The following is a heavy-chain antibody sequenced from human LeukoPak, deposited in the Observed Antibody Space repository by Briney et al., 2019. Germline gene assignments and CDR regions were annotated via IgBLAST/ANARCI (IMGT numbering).Heavy chain of an antibody. CDR2: ISYDGSNK. J-gene: IGHJ6*02. D-gene: IGHD1-26*01. CDR1: GFTFSSYA. CDR3: AKSGGSYSGSYYPDYYYGMDV. V-gene: IGHV3-30-3*02. Sequence: GGSLRLSCAASGFTFSSYAMHWVRQAPGKGLEWVAVISYDGSNKYYADSVKGRFTISRDNSKNTLYLQMNSLRAEDTAVYYCAKSGGSYSGSYYPDYYYGMDVWGQGTTVTVSS.